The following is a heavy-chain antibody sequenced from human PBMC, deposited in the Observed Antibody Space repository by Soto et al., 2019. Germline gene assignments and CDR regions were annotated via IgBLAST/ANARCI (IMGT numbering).Heavy chain of an antibody. V-gene: IGHV4-31*03. CDR2: IYYSGST. CDR3: ARGAMLRGPGYYYALDV. CDR1: GDSINRGGFF. D-gene: IGHD3-10*01. Sequence: QVQLQESGPGLVKPSQTLSLTCSVSGDSINRGGFFWSWIRQHPGEGLEWIGYIYYSGSTYYNPSLKSRVNISVDTSKNHFSLTLGSVTAPDTAIYYCARGAMLRGPGYYYALDVWGQRTTVTVSS. J-gene: IGHJ6*02.